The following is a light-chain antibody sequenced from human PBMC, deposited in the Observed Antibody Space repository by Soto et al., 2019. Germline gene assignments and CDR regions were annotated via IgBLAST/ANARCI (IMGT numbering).Light chain of an antibody. CDR1: QTVSTNY. Sequence: EIVLTQSPGTLSFSPGERATLSCRASQTVSTNYLAWYQQKPGQAPRLLIYGASSRATGIPDRFSGSGSGTDFILTISRLEPEDFAVYYCQKYGSSPRTFGQGTKLEIK. CDR3: QKYGSSPRT. CDR2: GAS. J-gene: IGKJ2*01. V-gene: IGKV3-20*01.